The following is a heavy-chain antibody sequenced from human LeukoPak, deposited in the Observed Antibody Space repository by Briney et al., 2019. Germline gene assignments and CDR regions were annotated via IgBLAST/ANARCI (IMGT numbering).Heavy chain of an antibody. CDR3: ARLRDNYFPDY. Sequence: KPSETLSLTCAVSGGSLNSYYWSWIRQPPGKGLEWIGYIYYTGSTNYNPSLKSRVTISVDTSKNQFSLKLSSVTAAGTAVYYCARLRDNYFPDYWGQGTLVTVSS. V-gene: IGHV4-59*01. CDR2: IYYTGST. J-gene: IGHJ4*02. CDR1: GGSLNSYY. D-gene: IGHD2/OR15-2a*01.